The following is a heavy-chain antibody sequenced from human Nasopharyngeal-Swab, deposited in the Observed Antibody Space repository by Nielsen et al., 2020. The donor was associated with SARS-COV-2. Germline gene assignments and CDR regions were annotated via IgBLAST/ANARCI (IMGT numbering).Heavy chain of an antibody. V-gene: IGHV3-9*01. CDR2: ISWNSGSI. J-gene: IGHJ3*02. CDR3: AKESVYGDYVHGAFDI. D-gene: IGHD4-17*01. CDR1: GFTFDDYA. Sequence: GGSLRLSCAASGFTFDDYAMHWVRQAPGKGLEWVSGISWNSGSIGYADSVKGRFTISRDNAKNSLYLQMNSLRAEDTALYYCAKESVYGDYVHGAFDIWGQGTMVTASS.